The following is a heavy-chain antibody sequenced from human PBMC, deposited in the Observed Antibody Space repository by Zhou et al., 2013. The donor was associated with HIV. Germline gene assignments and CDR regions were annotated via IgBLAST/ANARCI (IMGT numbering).Heavy chain of an antibody. CDR2: IYYRGTP. CDR3: ARHPPGXQRARAFDV. J-gene: IGHJ3*01. V-gene: IGHV4-39*07. D-gene: IGHD6-25*01. Sequence: QVQLQESGPGLVKPWETLTLTCTVSDGSISTSGYYWGWIRQPPGKGLEWIGSIYYRGTPYYNPSLKSRITISVDTSKNQFSLKLSSVTAADTAVYYCARHPPGXQRARAFDVWGQGTMVTVSS. CDR1: DGSISTSGYY.